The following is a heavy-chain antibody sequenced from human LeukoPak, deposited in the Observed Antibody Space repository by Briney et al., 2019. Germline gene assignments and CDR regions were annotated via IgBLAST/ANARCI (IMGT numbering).Heavy chain of an antibody. CDR2: IYYSGST. CDR1: GGSISSYY. CDR3: ARTGDHFDY. V-gene: IGHV4-59*08. D-gene: IGHD4-17*01. Sequence: PSETLSVTCTVSGGSISSYYWSWIRQPPGKGLEWIGYIYYSGSTNYNPSLKSRVTISVDTSKNQFSLKLSSVTAADTAVYYCARTGDHFDYWGQGTLVTVSS. J-gene: IGHJ4*02.